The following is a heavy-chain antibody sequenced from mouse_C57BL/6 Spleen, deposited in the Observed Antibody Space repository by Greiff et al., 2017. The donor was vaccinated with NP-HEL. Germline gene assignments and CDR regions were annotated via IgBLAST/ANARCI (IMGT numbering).Heavy chain of an antibody. CDR2: IDPSDSYT. CDR1: GYTFTSYW. CDR3: ARGSGGYFDY. V-gene: IGHV1-50*01. J-gene: IGHJ2*01. Sequence: QVHVKQPGAELVKPGASVKLSCKASGYTFTSYWMQWVKQRPGQGLEWIGEIDPSDSYTNYNQKFKGKATLTVDTSSSTAYMQLSSLTSEESAVYYCARGSGGYFDYWGQGTTLTVSS.